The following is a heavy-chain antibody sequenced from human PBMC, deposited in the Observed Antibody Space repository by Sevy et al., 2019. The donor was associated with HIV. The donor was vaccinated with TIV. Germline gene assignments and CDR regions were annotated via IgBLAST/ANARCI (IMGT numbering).Heavy chain of an antibody. CDR2: ISYDGSNK. J-gene: IGHJ6*02. CDR3: AKDLWAIVVVPAAIYV. V-gene: IGHV3-30*18. D-gene: IGHD2-2*01. CDR1: GFTFSSYG. Sequence: GGSLRLSCAASGFTFSSYGMHWVRQAPGKGLEWVAVISYDGSNKYYADSVKGRFTISRDNSKNTLYLQMNSLRAEDTAVYCCAKDLWAIVVVPAAIYVWGQGTTVTVSS.